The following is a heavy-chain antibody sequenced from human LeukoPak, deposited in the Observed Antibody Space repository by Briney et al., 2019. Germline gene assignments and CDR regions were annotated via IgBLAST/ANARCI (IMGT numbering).Heavy chain of an antibody. CDR3: ARGEDLDFWSGSPMDV. CDR1: GFTVSFNY. CDR2: IYSGGSI. D-gene: IGHD3-3*01. V-gene: IGHV3-66*02. J-gene: IGHJ6*03. Sequence: GGSLRLSCAASGFTVSFNYMSWVRQAPGKGLEWVSVIYSGGSIYYADSVKDRFTISRDNSKNTLYLQMNSLRAEDTAVYYCARGEDLDFWSGSPMDVWGKGTTVTVSS.